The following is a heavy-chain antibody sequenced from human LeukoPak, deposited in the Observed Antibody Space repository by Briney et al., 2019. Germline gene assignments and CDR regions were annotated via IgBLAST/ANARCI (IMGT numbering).Heavy chain of an antibody. CDR1: GFTLDDYS. CDR3: AKGKQWLEIDY. D-gene: IGHD6-19*01. CDR2: ISWNSGSI. Sequence: GGSLRLSCAASGFTLDDYSMHWVRQAPGKGLEWVSGISWNSGSIGYADSVKGRFTISRDNAKNSLYLQMNSLRAEDTALYYCAKGKQWLEIDYWGQGTLLTVSS. J-gene: IGHJ4*02. V-gene: IGHV3-9*01.